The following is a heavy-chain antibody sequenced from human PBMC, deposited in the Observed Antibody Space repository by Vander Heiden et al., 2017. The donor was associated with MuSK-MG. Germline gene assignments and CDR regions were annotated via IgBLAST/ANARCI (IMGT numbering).Heavy chain of an antibody. V-gene: IGHV3-23*01. CDR2: ISGSGGST. CDR3: AELGEAYGSGSSFDY. D-gene: IGHD3-10*01. CDR1: GFSFSSYA. J-gene: IGHJ4*01. Sequence: EVQLLESGGGLVQPGGSLRLSCAASGFSFSSYAMSWVRQAPGKGLEWVSAISGSGGSTYYADSVKGRFTISRDNSKNTLYLQRNSLRAEDTAVYYGAELGEAYGSGSSFDYWGHGSLGTVSS.